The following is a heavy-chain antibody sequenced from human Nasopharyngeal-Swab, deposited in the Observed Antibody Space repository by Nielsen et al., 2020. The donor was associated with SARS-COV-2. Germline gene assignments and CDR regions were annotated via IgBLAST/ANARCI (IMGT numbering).Heavy chain of an antibody. CDR3: AKQPAADYGMDV. V-gene: IGHV3-9*01. CDR1: GFTFDDYA. CDR2: ISWNSGSI. Sequence: SLKISCAASGFTFDDYAMHWVRQAPGKGLEWVSGISWNSGSIGYADSVKGRFTISRDNAKNSLYLQMNSLRAEDTALYYCAKQPAADYGMDVWGQGTTDTVSS. D-gene: IGHD2-2*01. J-gene: IGHJ6*02.